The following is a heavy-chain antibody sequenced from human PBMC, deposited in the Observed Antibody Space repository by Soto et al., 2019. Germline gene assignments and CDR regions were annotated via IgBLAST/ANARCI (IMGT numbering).Heavy chain of an antibody. CDR1: GYTFTSYD. J-gene: IGHJ6*02. D-gene: IGHD3-16*01. CDR3: AGREIWADYYYGMDV. V-gene: IGHV1-8*01. Sequence: ASVKVSCKASGYTFTSYDINWVRQATGQGLEWMGWMNPNSGNTGYAQKFQGRVTMTRNTSISTAYMELSSLRSEDTAVYYCAGREIWADYYYGMDVWGQGTTVTVSS. CDR2: MNPNSGNT.